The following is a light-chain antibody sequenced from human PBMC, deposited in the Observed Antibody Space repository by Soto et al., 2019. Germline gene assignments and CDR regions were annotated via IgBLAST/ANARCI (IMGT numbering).Light chain of an antibody. V-gene: IGKV1-17*01. CDR1: QDITMY. J-gene: IGKJ1*01. Sequence: DIQMTQSPSSLSASVGDRVTITCQASQDITMYLNWYQQKPGKAPKRLIYAASTLQSGVPSRFSGSGSGTEFTLTISSLQPEDFATYYCLRHNSYPVTFGQGTKVDIK. CDR3: LRHNSYPVT. CDR2: AAS.